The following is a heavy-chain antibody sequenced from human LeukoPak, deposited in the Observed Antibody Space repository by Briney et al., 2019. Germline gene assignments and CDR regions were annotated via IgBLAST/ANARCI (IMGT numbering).Heavy chain of an antibody. J-gene: IGHJ4*02. V-gene: IGHV3-33*01. CDR2: IWYDGSNK. D-gene: IGHD6-13*01. CDR3: ARDTGIAAAGTADY. CDR1: GFTFSSYG. Sequence: PGRSLRLSCAASGFTFSSYGMHWVRQAPGKGLEWVAVIWYDGSNKYYADSVKGRFTISRDNSKNTLYLQMNSPRAEDTAVYYCARDTGIAAAGTADYWGQGTLVTVSS.